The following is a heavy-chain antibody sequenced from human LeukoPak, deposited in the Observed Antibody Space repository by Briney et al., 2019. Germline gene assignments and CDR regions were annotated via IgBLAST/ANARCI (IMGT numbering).Heavy chain of an antibody. CDR2: INPNSGGT. J-gene: IGHJ5*02. CDR1: GYSFTGYH. Sequence: GASVKVSCKASGYSFTGYHMHWVRQAPGQGLEWMGWINPNSGGTKYAEKFQGRVTMTGDPSISTAYLELTRLRSDDTAVYYCARKYDILTGYDHWFDPWGQGTLVIVSS. V-gene: IGHV1-2*02. CDR3: ARKYDILTGYDHWFDP. D-gene: IGHD3-9*01.